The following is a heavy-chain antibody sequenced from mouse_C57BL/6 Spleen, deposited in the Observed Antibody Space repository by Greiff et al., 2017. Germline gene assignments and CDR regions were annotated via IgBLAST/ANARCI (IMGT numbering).Heavy chain of an antibody. D-gene: IGHD1-1*01. J-gene: IGHJ4*01. V-gene: IGHV3-6*01. CDR2: ISYDGSN. CDR1: GYSITSGYY. CDR3: ARAPIDYYGSSYVEDYAMDY. Sequence: EVQLQESGPGLVKPSQSLSLTCSVTGYSITSGYYWNWIRQFPGNKLEWMGYISYDGSNNYNPSLKNRISITRDTSKNQFFLKLNSVTTEDTATYYCARAPIDYYGSSYVEDYAMDYWGQGTSVTVSS.